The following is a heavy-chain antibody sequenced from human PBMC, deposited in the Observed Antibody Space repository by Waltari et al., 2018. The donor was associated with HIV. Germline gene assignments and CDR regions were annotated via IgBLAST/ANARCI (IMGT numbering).Heavy chain of an antibody. CDR2: IKDDGSEK. V-gene: IGHV3-7*01. CDR3: ARIGTFPHNYAIDF. J-gene: IGHJ6*02. D-gene: IGHD1-26*01. Sequence: EVQLMESGGGLVQSGGSLRLSCAASGFTFTNYWMSWVRQTPGKGLDWVANIKDDGSEKYYVGSVKGRFTISRDNAKNSMFLQMNSLRAEDTAVYYCARIGTFPHNYAIDFWGQGTTVTVSS. CDR1: GFTFTNYW.